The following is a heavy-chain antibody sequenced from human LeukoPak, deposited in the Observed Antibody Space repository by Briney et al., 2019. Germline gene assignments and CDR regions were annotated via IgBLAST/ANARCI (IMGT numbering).Heavy chain of an antibody. CDR2: IFHTGST. J-gene: IGHJ3*02. V-gene: IGHV4-4*02. Sequence: PSGTLSLTCAVSGGSISSSNWWSWVRQPPGKGLEWIGEIFHTGSTNYNPSLKSRVTISIDKSKNQFSLKLSSVTAADTAVYYCARDGGRVRGPPGDAFDIWGQGTVVTVSS. CDR1: GGSISSSNW. CDR3: ARDGGRVRGPPGDAFDI. D-gene: IGHD3-10*01.